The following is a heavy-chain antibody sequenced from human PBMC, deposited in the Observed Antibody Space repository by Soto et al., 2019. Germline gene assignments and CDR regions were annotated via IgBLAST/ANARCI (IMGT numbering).Heavy chain of an antibody. CDR2: IYYTGHT. Sequence: QVQLQESGPGLVKPSQTLSLTCSVSGVSINSGGYYWSWIHHHPGKGLEWIGYIYYTGHTFYNASLKSRVSMSLDTSKTQFSLKLSSVTAADTAGYYCARGSQLERDALDIWGQGTMVTVSS. D-gene: IGHD1-1*01. V-gene: IGHV4-31*03. J-gene: IGHJ3*02. CDR3: ARGSQLERDALDI. CDR1: GVSINSGGYY.